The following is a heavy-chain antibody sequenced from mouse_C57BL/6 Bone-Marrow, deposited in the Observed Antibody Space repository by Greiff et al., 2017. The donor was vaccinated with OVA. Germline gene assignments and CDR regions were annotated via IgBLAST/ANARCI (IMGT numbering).Heavy chain of an antibody. J-gene: IGHJ2*01. CDR3: ARFPHYYGSSYYYFDY. Sequence: QVQLQQSDAELVKPGASVKISCKVSGYTFTDHTIHWMKQRPEQGLEWIGYIYPRDGSTKYNEKFKGKATLTADKSSSTAYMELRSLTSEDSAVYFCARFPHYYGSSYYYFDYWGQGTTLTVSS. CDR1: GYTFTDHT. CDR2: IYPRDGST. V-gene: IGHV1-78*01. D-gene: IGHD1-1*01.